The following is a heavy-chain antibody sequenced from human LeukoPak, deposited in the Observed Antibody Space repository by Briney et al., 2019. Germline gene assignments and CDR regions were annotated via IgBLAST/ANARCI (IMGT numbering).Heavy chain of an antibody. CDR1: GFTFDDYG. CDR2: INWNGDST. Sequence: RPGGSLRLSCAASGFTFDDYGMMWVRQAPGKGLEWVSGINWNGDSTAYADSVKGRFTISRDNAKNSLYLQMDSLRGEDTAWYYCARDNGSGRGTLGAYWGQGILVTVSS. CDR3: ARDNGSGRGTLGAY. J-gene: IGHJ4*02. V-gene: IGHV3-20*04. D-gene: IGHD3-10*01.